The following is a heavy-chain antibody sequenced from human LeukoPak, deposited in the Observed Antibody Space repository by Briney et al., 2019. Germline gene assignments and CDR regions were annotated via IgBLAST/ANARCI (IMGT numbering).Heavy chain of an antibody. J-gene: IGHJ4*02. Sequence: PGGSLRLSCAASGFPFSSYSMNWVRQAPGKGLEWVSSISSSSRYIYYAHSVKGRFTISRDNAKNSLSLQMNSLRAEDTAVYYCARASVDYFDYWGQGTLVTVSS. CDR2: ISSSSRYI. CDR3: ARASVDYFDY. CDR1: GFPFSSYS. V-gene: IGHV3-21*01.